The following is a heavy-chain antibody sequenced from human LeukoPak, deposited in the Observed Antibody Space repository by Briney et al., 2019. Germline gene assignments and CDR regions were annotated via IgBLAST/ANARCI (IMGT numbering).Heavy chain of an antibody. V-gene: IGHV1-18*01. CDR2: ISTYNGNT. J-gene: IGHJ6*03. CDR3: ARGRYYYGSGSYGDYYYMDV. D-gene: IGHD3-10*01. Sequence: ASVKVSCKASGYTFTSHGISWVRQAPGQGLEWMGWISTYNGNTNYAQKLQDRVTMTTDTSTSTAYMELRILRSDDTAVYYCARGRYYYGSGSYGDYYYMDVWGKGTTVTISS. CDR1: GYTFTSHG.